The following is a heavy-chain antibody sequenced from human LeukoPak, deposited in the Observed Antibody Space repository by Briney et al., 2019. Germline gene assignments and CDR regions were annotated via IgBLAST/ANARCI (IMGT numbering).Heavy chain of an antibody. V-gene: IGHV3-74*01. CDR2: INSEGSTT. D-gene: IGHD2-2*01. CDR3: ARESSTNWGHFDY. Sequence: PGGSLRLSCAASGFSFDEYGMSWVRQAPGKGLVWVSRINSEGSTTTYADSVKGRFTISRDNAKNTLYLQMNSLRAEDTAVYYCARESSTNWGHFDYWGQGTLVTVSS. J-gene: IGHJ4*02. CDR1: GFSFDEYG.